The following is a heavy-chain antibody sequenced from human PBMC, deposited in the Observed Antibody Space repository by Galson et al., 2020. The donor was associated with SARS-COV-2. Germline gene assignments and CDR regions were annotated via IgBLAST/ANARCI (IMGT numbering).Heavy chain of an antibody. Sequence: GESLKISCAASGFSFSNYVMHWVRQAPGKGPEWVAVISSDGSNIFYGDSLKGRFTISRDNSKSTLFLQMNGLRSDDTAVYYCARGGQWDLPSYFDSWGQGTLVTVS. CDR3: ARGGQWDLPSYFDS. CDR1: GFSFSNYV. V-gene: IGHV3-30*04. D-gene: IGHD1-26*01. CDR2: ISSDGSNI. J-gene: IGHJ4*02.